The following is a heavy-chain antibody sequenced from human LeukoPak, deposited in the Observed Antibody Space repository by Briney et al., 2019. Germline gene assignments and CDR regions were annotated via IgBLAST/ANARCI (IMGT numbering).Heavy chain of an antibody. V-gene: IGHV4-59*01. Sequence: SETLSLTCTVSGGSISSYYWSWIRQPPGKGLEWIGYIYYSGGTNYNPSLKSRVTISVDTSKNQFSLKLSSVTAADTAVYYCARAGVVSFGMDVWGQGTTVTVSS. CDR2: IYYSGGT. D-gene: IGHD3-3*01. CDR1: GGSISSYY. J-gene: IGHJ6*02. CDR3: ARAGVVSFGMDV.